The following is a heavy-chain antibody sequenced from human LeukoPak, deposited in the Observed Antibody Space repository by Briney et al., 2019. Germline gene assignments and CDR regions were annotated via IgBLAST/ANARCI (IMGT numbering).Heavy chain of an antibody. CDR3: ARDPSNSSGYHAHFDS. Sequence: ASVKVSCKASGYTFTHHGISWVRQAPGQGLERMGWISCYNGDTMYAQNVQGRATMTTDTSTTTAYIELRSLRSDDTAMYYCARDPSNSSGYHAHFDSWGQGTLVTVSS. J-gene: IGHJ4*02. CDR1: GYTFTHHG. D-gene: IGHD3-22*01. V-gene: IGHV1-18*04. CDR2: ISCYNGDT.